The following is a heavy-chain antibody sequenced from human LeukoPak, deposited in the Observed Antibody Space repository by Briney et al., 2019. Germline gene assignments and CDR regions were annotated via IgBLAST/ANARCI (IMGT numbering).Heavy chain of an antibody. CDR3: ARLSGSYYIFDY. CDR2: ITTYSGYT. D-gene: IGHD1-26*01. V-gene: IGHV1-18*04. J-gene: IGHJ4*02. Sequence: GASVKVSCKASGYTFTSYYMHWVRQAPGQGLEWMGWITTYSGYTNYAQKFQGRVTMTTDTSTSTAYMELRSLRSDDAAVYYCARLSGSYYIFDYWGQGTLVTVSS. CDR1: GYTFTSYY.